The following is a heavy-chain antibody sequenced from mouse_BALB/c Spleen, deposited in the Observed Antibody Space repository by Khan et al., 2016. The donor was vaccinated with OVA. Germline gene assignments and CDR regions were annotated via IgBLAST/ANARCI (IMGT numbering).Heavy chain of an antibody. CDR2: ISNSGST. CDR3: EREYDYHCYAMDY. D-gene: IGHD2-4*01. J-gene: IGHJ4*01. CDR1: GYSITSDYA. Sequence: VQLKESGPGLVKPSQSLSLTCTATGYSITSDYAWNWIRQFPGNKLEWMGYISNSGSTSYNPSLKSRISITRDTSKNQFFLQLNSVTTEDTATYYCEREYDYHCYAMDYWGQGTSVTVSS. V-gene: IGHV3-2*02.